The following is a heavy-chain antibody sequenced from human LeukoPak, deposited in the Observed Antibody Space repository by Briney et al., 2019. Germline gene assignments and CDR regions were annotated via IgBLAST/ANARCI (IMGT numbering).Heavy chain of an antibody. CDR1: GFTFNRCW. V-gene: IGHV3-7*01. J-gene: IGHJ1*01. D-gene: IGHD2-21*02. CDR2: INPDGRDT. CDR3: TSWGDTTAEYFQR. Sequence: GGSLRLSCVVSGFTFNRCWMNWVRQAPGKGLEWVAHINPDGRDTYYVDSVKGRFTISRDNAQNSMYLQTNSLRVEDTAVYYCTSWGDTTAEYFQRWGQGTLVTVSS.